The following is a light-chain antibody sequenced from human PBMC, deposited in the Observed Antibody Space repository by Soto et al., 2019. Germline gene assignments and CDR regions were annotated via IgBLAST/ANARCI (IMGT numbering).Light chain of an antibody. V-gene: IGKV1-6*01. J-gene: IGKJ4*01. Sequence: AIQMTQSPSSLSASVGDRVTITCRASQGVSNDVGWYQQKPGKAPRLLIYAASTLQSGVPSRFSGSQSATDFTLTISTLQPEDFATYSCLKNSAFPLTLGGGTKGEIK. CDR3: LKNSAFPLT. CDR2: AAS. CDR1: QGVSND.